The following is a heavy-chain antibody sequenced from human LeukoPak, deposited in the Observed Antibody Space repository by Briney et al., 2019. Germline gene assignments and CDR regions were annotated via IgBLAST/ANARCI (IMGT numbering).Heavy chain of an antibody. Sequence: KTSETLSLTCAVYGGSFSGYYWSWIRQPPGKGLEWIGEINHSGSTNYNPSLKSRVTISVDTSKNQFSLKLSSVTAADTAVYYCARRRVRSSSWYSYSYYYMDVWGKGTTVTISS. CDR3: ARRRVRSSSWYSYSYYYMDV. D-gene: IGHD6-13*01. CDR1: GGSFSGYY. CDR2: INHSGST. J-gene: IGHJ6*03. V-gene: IGHV4-34*01.